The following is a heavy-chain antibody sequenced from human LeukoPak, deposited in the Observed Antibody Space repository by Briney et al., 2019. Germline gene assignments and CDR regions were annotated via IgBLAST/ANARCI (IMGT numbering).Heavy chain of an antibody. CDR1: GDSVSSKSTA. CDR2: TYYRSKWYT. Sequence: SQTLSLTCAISGDSVSSKSTAWNWIRQSPSRGLEWLGRTYYRSKWYTGYAVSVKGRITINPDTSKNQFSLQLNSVTPEDTAVYYCARGLLWFGAYYYYGMDVWGQGTTVTVSS. J-gene: IGHJ6*02. V-gene: IGHV6-1*01. CDR3: ARGLLWFGAYYYYGMDV. D-gene: IGHD3-10*01.